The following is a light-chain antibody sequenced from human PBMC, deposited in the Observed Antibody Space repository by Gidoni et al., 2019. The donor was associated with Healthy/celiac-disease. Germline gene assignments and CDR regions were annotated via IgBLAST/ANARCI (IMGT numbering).Light chain of an antibody. CDR3: CSYAGSSTPNWV. J-gene: IGLJ3*02. Sequence: QSALTQPASVSGSPGQAITISCTGTSSDVGSYNLVSWYQQHQGKAPKLMIYEVSQRPSGVSTRFSGSKSGNTASLTISGLQAEDEADYYCCSYAGSSTPNWVFGGGTKLTVL. CDR2: EVS. V-gene: IGLV2-23*02. CDR1: SSDVGSYNL.